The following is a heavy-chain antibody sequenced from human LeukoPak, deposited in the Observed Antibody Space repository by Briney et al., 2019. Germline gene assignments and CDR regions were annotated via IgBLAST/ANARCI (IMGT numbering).Heavy chain of an antibody. D-gene: IGHD3-9*01. CDR1: GGSISSGDYY. J-gene: IGHJ6*02. CDR3: ARVFWSPLTGSGMDV. CDR2: IYYSGST. Sequence: SETLSLTCTVSGGSISSGDYYWSWIRQPPGKGLEWIGYIYYSGSTNYNPSLKSRVTISVDTSKNQFSLKLSSVTAADTAVYYCARVFWSPLTGSGMDVWGQGTTVTVSS. V-gene: IGHV4-61*08.